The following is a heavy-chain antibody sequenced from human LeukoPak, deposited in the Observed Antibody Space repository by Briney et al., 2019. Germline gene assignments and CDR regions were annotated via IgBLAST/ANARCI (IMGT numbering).Heavy chain of an antibody. CDR1: GASIISSSHY. Sequence: PSETLSLTCIVSGASIISSSHYWGWIRQSPGRGLEWIGSIYYSGTTFYNPSLKSRVTISIETSKNQFSLKLTSVTAADTAAYYCARVESYPLRNAFDIWGQGTMVTVSS. J-gene: IGHJ3*02. V-gene: IGHV4-39*07. D-gene: IGHD1-14*01. CDR3: ARVESYPLRNAFDI. CDR2: IYYSGTT.